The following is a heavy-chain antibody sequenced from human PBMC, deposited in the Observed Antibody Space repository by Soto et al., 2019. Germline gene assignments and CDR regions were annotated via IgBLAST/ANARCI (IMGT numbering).Heavy chain of an antibody. Sequence: ASVKVCCKVSGYTLTELSMHWARQAPGKGLEWMGGFDPEDGETIYAQKFQGRVTMTEDTSTDTAYMELSSLRSEDTAVYYCATYYGDYADWYFDLWGRGTLVTVS. CDR1: GYTLTELS. CDR2: FDPEDGET. J-gene: IGHJ2*01. V-gene: IGHV1-24*01. D-gene: IGHD4-17*01. CDR3: ATYYGDYADWYFDL.